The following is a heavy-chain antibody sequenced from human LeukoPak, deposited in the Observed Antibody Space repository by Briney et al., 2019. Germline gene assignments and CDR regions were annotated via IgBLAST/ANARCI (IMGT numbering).Heavy chain of an antibody. J-gene: IGHJ4*02. CDR1: GGTISSYA. CDR3: ARIVATIFRGFDY. Sequence: SVKVSCKASGGTISSYAISWVRQAPGQGLEWMGGIIPIFGTANYAQKFQGRVTITADESTSTAYMELSSLRSEDTAVYYCARIVATIFRGFDYWGQGTLVPVSS. CDR2: IIPIFGTA. D-gene: IGHD5-12*01. V-gene: IGHV1-69*13.